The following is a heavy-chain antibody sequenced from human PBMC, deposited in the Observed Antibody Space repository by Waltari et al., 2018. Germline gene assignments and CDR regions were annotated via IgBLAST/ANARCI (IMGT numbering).Heavy chain of an antibody. V-gene: IGHV1-69*05. J-gene: IGHJ6*02. CDR3: ASAETGTTPYYYYGMDV. CDR2: IIPIFGTA. CDR1: GGTFSSYA. D-gene: IGHD1-7*01. Sequence: QVQLVQSGAEVKKPGSSVKVSCKASGGTFSSYAISWERQDPGQGLEWMGGIIPIFGTANYAQKFQGRVTITTYESTSTAYMELSSLRSEYTAVYYCASAETGTTPYYYYGMDVWGQGTTVTVSS.